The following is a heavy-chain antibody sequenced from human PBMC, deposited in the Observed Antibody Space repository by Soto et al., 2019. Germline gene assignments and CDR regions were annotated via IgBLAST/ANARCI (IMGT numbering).Heavy chain of an antibody. Sequence: SVKVSCKASGGTFSSYAISWVRQAPGQGLEWMGGIIPIFGTANYAQKFQGRVTITADESTSTAYMELSSLRSEDTAVYYCARGGVAGDFDAFDIWGQGTMVTVSS. CDR3: ARGGVAGDFDAFDI. CDR1: GGTFSSYA. J-gene: IGHJ3*02. V-gene: IGHV1-69*01. CDR2: IIPIFGTA. D-gene: IGHD6-19*01.